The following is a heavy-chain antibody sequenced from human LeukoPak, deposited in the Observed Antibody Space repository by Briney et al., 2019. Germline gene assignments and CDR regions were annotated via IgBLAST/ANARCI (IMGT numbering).Heavy chain of an antibody. CDR2: ISSSSTYI. D-gene: IGHD2-15*01. V-gene: IGHV3-21*01. J-gene: IGHJ4*02. Sequence: GGSLRLSCSASGFTFSSYTINWVRQAPGKGLEWVSSISSSSTYIYYADSMKGRITVSRDNAKNSLFLQMNSLRAEDAAVYYCARGAVATPAFFDYWGQGTLVTVSS. CDR1: GFTFSSYT. CDR3: ARGAVATPAFFDY.